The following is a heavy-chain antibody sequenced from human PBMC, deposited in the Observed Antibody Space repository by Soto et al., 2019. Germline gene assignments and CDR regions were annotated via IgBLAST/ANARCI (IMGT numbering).Heavy chain of an antibody. V-gene: IGHV1-18*01. CDR1: GYTFTSYG. D-gene: IGHD2-2*01. Sequence: QVQLVQSGAEVKKPGASVKVSCKASGYTFTSYGISWVRQAPGQGLEWMGWISAYNGNTNYAQKLQGRVTMTTDTATSTAYMELRSLRSDDTAVYYCARGEDCSSTSCYYYYGMDVWGQGTTVTVSS. CDR3: ARGEDCSSTSCYYYYGMDV. J-gene: IGHJ6*02. CDR2: ISAYNGNT.